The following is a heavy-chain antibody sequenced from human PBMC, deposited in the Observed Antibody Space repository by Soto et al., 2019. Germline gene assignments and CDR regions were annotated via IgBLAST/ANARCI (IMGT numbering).Heavy chain of an antibody. D-gene: IGHD6-13*01. Sequence: SETLSLTCAVSGGSISSGGYYWSWIRQHPGKGLEWIGYIYYSGSTYYNPSLKSRVTISVDTSKNQFSLKLSSVTAAATAVYYCARAGIAAAATGGWFDPWGQGTLVTVSS. CDR2: IYYSGST. J-gene: IGHJ5*02. CDR1: GGSISSGGYY. V-gene: IGHV4-31*11. CDR3: ARAGIAAAATGGWFDP.